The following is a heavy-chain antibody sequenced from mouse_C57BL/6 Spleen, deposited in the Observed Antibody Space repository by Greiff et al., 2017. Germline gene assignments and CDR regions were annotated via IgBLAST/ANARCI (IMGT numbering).Heavy chain of an antibody. CDR1: GYSITSGYY. Sequence: EVQVVESGPGLVKPSQSLSLPCSVTGYSITSGYYWNWIRQFPGNKLEWMGYISYDGSNNYNPSLKNRISITRDTSKNQFFLKLNSVTTEDTATYYCARGYDGYFYYFDYWGQGTTLTVSS. D-gene: IGHD2-3*01. V-gene: IGHV3-6*01. CDR3: ARGYDGYFYYFDY. J-gene: IGHJ2*01. CDR2: ISYDGSN.